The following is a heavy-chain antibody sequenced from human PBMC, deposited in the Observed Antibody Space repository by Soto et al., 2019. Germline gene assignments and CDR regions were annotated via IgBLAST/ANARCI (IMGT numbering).Heavy chain of an antibody. CDR1: GFIFSAYW. CDR3: ATLDTAEIPTAAF. V-gene: IGHV3-7*01. D-gene: IGHD2-15*01. CDR2: INRGSSGT. J-gene: IGHJ4*02. Sequence: EVQLVESGGALVQPGGSLRLSCTGSGFIFSAYWMSWVRHGPGKGLEWVAMINRGSSGTHYVDSVTGRFTISRDNAKNSLYVQMNSLRVEDTAVYYCATLDTAEIPTAAFWGQGTLVTVSS.